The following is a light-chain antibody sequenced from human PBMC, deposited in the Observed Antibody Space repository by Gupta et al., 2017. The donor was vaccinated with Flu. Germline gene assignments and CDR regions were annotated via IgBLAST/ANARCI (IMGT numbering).Light chain of an antibody. V-gene: IGLV2-14*01. J-gene: IGLJ3*02. CDR1: SSDIGDYNY. CDR3: SSYSSTGTPWV. Sequence: QSALTQPASVSGSPGQSITISCTGTSSDIGDYNYVSWYRQHPGKAPKLMIYEVSNRPSGVANRFSGSKSGSTASLTISGLQAEDEADYYCSSYSSTGTPWVFGGGTKLTVL. CDR2: EVS.